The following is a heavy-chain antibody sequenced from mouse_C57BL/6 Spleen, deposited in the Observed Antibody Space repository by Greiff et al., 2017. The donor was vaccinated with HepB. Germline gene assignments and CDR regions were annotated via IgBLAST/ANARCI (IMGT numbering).Heavy chain of an antibody. CDR1: GFNIKDYY. CDR3: ARGTAQATLSY. Sequence: VQLKQSGAELVKPGASVKLSCTASGFNIKDYYMHWVKQRTEQGLEWIGRIDPEDGETKYAPKFQGKATITADTSSNTAYLQLSSLTSEDTAVYYCARGTAQATLSYWGQGTTLTVSS. D-gene: IGHD3-2*02. V-gene: IGHV14-2*01. CDR2: IDPEDGET. J-gene: IGHJ2*01.